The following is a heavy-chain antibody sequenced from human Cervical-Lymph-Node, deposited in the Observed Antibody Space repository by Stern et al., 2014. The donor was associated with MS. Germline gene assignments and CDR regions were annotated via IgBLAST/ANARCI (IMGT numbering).Heavy chain of an antibody. D-gene: IGHD4-23*01. CDR1: GFTFSSYG. CDR2: IRYDGSNK. V-gene: IGHV3-33*01. Sequence: QVQLVESGGGVVQPGRSLKLSCAASGFTFSSYGMHWVRQAPGKGLEWGAVIRYDGSNKYYADSVKGRFTISRDNSKSTLYLQMNSLRAEDTAVYYCAREGGNTAKYFQHWGQGTLVTVSS. CDR3: AREGGNTAKYFQH. J-gene: IGHJ1*01.